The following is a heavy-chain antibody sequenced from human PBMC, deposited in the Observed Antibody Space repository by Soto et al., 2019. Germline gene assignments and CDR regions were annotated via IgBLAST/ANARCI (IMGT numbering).Heavy chain of an antibody. CDR2: INAGNGNT. J-gene: IGHJ4*02. CDR3: ARAVAVPADFDY. D-gene: IGHD6-19*01. V-gene: IGHV1-3*01. Sequence: ASVKVSCTASGYTFNGYAMHWVRQAPGQRLEWMGWINAGNGNTKYSQKFRGRVTITRDTSASTAYMELSSLRSEDTAVYYCARAVAVPADFDYWGQGTLVTVSS. CDR1: GYTFNGYA.